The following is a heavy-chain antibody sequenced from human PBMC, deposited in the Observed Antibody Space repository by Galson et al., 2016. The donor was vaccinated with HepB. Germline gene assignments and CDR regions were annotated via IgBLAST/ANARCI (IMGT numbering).Heavy chain of an antibody. D-gene: IGHD2-2*01. J-gene: IGHJ6*02. CDR2: IIPTFGKA. CDR3: ARGNVVLPAGVAYYYYGMDV. V-gene: IGHV1-69*13. Sequence: SVKVSCKASGGTFSSYPISWVRQAPGQGLEWMGGIIPTFGKATYAQKFQGRVTITADESTSTTYMQLSSLRSDDTAVYCCARGNVVLPAGVAYYYYGMDVWGQGALVTVSS. CDR1: GGTFSSYP.